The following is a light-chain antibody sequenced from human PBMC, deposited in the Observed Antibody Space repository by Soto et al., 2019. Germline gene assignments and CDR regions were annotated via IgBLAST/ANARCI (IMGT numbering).Light chain of an antibody. CDR1: QSISSW. CDR2: DAS. J-gene: IGKJ2*01. V-gene: IGKV1-5*01. Sequence: DIQMTQSPSTLSASVGDRVTITCRASQSISSWLAWYQQKPGKAPKLLIYDASSLESGIPSRFSGSGSGTEYTLTTSSRQPDDFATYYCQQYNSYLYTFGQGTKVDIK. CDR3: QQYNSYLYT.